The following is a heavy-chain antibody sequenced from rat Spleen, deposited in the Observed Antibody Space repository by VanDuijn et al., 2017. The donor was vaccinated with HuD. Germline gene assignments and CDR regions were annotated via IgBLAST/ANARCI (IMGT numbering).Heavy chain of an antibody. CDR1: GFSLTSNS. J-gene: IGHJ2*01. Sequence: QVQLKESGPGLVQPSQTLSLTCTVSGFSLTSNSVSWIRQPPGKGLEWMGTIWSGGSTVYNSLLKSRLSISRDTSKSQVFLKMNSLQTEDTATYYCARGDSTTGFLRYFDYWGQGVMVTVSS. D-gene: IGHD1-6*01. CDR2: IWSGGST. CDR3: ARGDSTTGFLRYFDY. V-gene: IGHV2-1*01.